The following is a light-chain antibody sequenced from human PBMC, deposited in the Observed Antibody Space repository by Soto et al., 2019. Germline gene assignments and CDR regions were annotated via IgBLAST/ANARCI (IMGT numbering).Light chain of an antibody. Sequence: EIVLTQFPATLSLSPGETATLSCRASQSVSSYLAWHQQKPGQAPRLLIYDTSTRAAGVPARFSGSGSGTDFTLTISSLEPEDFAVYYCQQRTNWPLFTFGPGTKVDIK. CDR3: QQRTNWPLFT. V-gene: IGKV3-11*01. J-gene: IGKJ3*01. CDR1: QSVSSY. CDR2: DTS.